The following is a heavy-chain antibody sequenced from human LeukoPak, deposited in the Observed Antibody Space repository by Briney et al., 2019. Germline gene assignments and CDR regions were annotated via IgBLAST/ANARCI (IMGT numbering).Heavy chain of an antibody. J-gene: IGHJ5*02. V-gene: IGHV1-18*04. CDR2: ISAYNGNT. CDR1: GYTLTSYG. D-gene: IGHD2-15*01. Sequence: ASVKVSCKASGYTLTSYGISWVRQAPGQGLEWMGWISAYNGNTNYAQKLQGRVTMTTDTSTSTAYMELRSLRSDDTAVYYCARPTSVVVVAASPLTPPWFDPWGQGTLVTVSS. CDR3: ARPTSVVVVAASPLTPPWFDP.